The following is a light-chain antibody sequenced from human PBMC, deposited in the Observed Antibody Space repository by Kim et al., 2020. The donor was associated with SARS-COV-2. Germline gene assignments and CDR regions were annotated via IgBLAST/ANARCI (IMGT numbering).Light chain of an antibody. Sequence: GQSVTISCTGTSSDVGGSNYVSWYQQHPGKAPKLMVYDVSKRPSGVPHRFSGSKSGNTASLTISGLQAEDEADYYCCSYAGSYSYVFGTGTKVTVL. CDR2: DVS. V-gene: IGLV2-11*03. J-gene: IGLJ1*01. CDR3: CSYAGSYSYV. CDR1: SSDVGGSNY.